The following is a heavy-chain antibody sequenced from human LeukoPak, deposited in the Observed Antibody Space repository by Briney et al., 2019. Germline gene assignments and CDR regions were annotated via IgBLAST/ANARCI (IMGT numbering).Heavy chain of an antibody. CDR3: ARGPVGATYYFDY. D-gene: IGHD1-26*01. CDR2: IYTSGST. J-gene: IGHJ4*02. Sequence: SETLSLTCTVSGGSISSGSYYWSWIRQPAGKGLEWIGRIYTSGSTNYNPSLKSRVTISVDTSKNQFSLKLSSVTAADTAVYYCARGPVGATYYFDYWGQGTLVTVSS. V-gene: IGHV4-61*02. CDR1: GGSISSGSYY.